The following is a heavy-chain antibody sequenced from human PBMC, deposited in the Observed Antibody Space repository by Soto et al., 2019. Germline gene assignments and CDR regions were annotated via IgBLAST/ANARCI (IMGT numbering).Heavy chain of an antibody. CDR1: GFTFSGYA. D-gene: IGHD3-22*01. CDR3: ARSGYSLIYFDY. J-gene: IGHJ4*02. Sequence: GGSLRLSCAASGFTFSGYAMHWVRQAPGKGLEWVAVISYDGSNKYYADSVKGRFTISRDNSKNTLYLQMNSLRAEDTAVYYCARSGYSLIYFDYWGQGTLVTVSS. V-gene: IGHV3-30-3*01. CDR2: ISYDGSNK.